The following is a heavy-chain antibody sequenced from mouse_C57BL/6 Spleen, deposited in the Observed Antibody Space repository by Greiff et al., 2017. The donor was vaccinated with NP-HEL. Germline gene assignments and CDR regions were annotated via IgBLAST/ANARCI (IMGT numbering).Heavy chain of an antibody. CDR1: GYSITSGYY. CDR2: ISYDGSN. Sequence: EVQVVESGPGLVKPSQSLSLTCSVTGYSITSGYYWNWIRQFPGNKLEWMGYISYDGSNNYNPSLKNRISITRDTSKNQFFLKLNSVTTEDTATYYCARPYDYESWFAYWGQGTLVTVSA. V-gene: IGHV3-6*01. J-gene: IGHJ3*01. CDR3: ARPYDYESWFAY. D-gene: IGHD2-4*01.